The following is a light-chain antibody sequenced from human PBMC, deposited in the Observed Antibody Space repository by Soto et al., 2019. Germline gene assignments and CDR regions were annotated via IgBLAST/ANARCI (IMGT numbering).Light chain of an antibody. V-gene: IGKV3-11*01. J-gene: IGKJ1*01. CDR1: QSVSSH. CDR2: DAS. Sequence: EIVLTQSPGTLSLSPGERATLSFRASQSVSSHLAWYQQKPGQSPRLLIYDASNRATGIPARFSGSGYGTDFTLTISSLEPEDFAFYFCQQRSHWPTFGQGTKVDIK. CDR3: QQRSHWPT.